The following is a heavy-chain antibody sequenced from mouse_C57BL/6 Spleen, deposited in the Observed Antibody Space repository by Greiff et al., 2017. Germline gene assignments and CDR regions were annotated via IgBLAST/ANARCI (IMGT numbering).Heavy chain of an antibody. J-gene: IGHJ3*01. CDR2: IYPGDGDT. V-gene: IGHV1-69*02. CDR1: GYTFTSYW. CDR3: ARSRSNWAIAY. D-gene: IGHD4-1*01. Sequence: QVQLQQPGAELVKPGASVKLSCKASGYTFTSYWMHWVKQRPGRGLEWIGQIYPGDGDTNYNGKFKGKATLTADKSSSTAYMQLSSLTSEDSAVSVCARSRSNWAIAYWGQGTLVTVSA.